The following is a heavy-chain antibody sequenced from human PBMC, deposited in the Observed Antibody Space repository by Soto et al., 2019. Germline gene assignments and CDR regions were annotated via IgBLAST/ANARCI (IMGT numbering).Heavy chain of an antibody. J-gene: IGHJ4*02. Sequence: EASVKVSCKASGYTFTSYAMHWVRQAPGQRLEWMGWINAGNGNTKYSQKFQGRVTITRDTPASTAYMELSSLRSEDTAVYYCARGADYGSGKGGGKSDYFDYWGQGTLVTVSS. CDR1: GYTFTSYA. D-gene: IGHD3-10*01. CDR2: INAGNGNT. CDR3: ARGADYGSGKGGGKSDYFDY. V-gene: IGHV1-3*01.